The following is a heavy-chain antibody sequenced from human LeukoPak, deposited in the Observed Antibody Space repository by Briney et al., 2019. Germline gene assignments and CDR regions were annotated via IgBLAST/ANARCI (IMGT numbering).Heavy chain of an antibody. D-gene: IGHD3-10*01. Sequence: SETLSPARTVSGGSVCNVSTVWSWIRQPPGKGLEWIGYIYYSRSTNYNPSLKSRVTISLDTSKNQFSLKLSAVTAADTAVYYCAILYETGSASYLSWFDPWGHGTLVTVSS. V-gene: IGHV4-59*02. CDR1: GGSVCNVST. J-gene: IGHJ5*02. CDR3: AILYETGSASYLSWFDP. CDR2: IYYSRST.